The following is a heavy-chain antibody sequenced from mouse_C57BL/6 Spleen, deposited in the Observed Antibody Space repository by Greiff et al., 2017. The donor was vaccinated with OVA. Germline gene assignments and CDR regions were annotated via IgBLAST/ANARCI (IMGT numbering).Heavy chain of an antibody. Sequence: QVQLQQSGAELVKPGASVKLSCKASGYTFTEYTIHWVKQRSGQGLEWIGWFYPGSGSIKYNEKFKDKATLTADKSSSTVYMELSRLTSEDSAVYFCARHEERYYYGSRNAMDYWGQGTSVTVSS. CDR1: GYTFTEYT. D-gene: IGHD1-1*01. V-gene: IGHV1-62-2*01. CDR2: FYPGSGSI. J-gene: IGHJ4*01. CDR3: ARHEERYYYGSRNAMDY.